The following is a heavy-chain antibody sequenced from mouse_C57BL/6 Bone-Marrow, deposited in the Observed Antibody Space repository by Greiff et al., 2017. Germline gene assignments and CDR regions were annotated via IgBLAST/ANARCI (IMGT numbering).Heavy chain of an antibody. CDR2: IDPETGGT. CDR3: TRGATIVPTRYAMDY. J-gene: IGHJ4*01. V-gene: IGHV1-15*01. CDR1: GYTFTDYE. Sequence: QVQLQQPGAELVRPGASVTLSCKASGYTFTDYEMHWVKQTPVHGLEWIGAIDPETGGTAYNQKFKGKAILTADKSSSPAYMELRSLTSEDSAVYYCTRGATIVPTRYAMDYWGQGTSVTVSS. D-gene: IGHD2-5*01.